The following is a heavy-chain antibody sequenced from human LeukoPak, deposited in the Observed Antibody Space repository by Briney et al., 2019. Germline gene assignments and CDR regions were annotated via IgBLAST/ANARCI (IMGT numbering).Heavy chain of an antibody. CDR3: ARHREGGEIYEWVFDY. CDR2: IYYSGST. V-gene: IGHV4-39*01. J-gene: IGHJ4*02. Sequence: PSETLSLTCTVSGGSISSSSYYWGWIRQPPGKGLEWIGSIYYSGSTYYNPSLKSRVTISVDTSKNQFSLKLSSVTAADTAVYYCARHREGGEIYEWVFDYWGQGNLVTVSS. D-gene: IGHD5/OR15-5a*01. CDR1: GGSISSSSYY.